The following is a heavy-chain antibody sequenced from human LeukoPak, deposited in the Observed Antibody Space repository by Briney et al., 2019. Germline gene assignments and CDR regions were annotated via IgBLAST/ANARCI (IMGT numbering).Heavy chain of an antibody. CDR2: IYYSGST. Sequence: SETLSLTCTVSGGSISSYYWSWIQQPPGKGLEWIGYIYYSGSTNYNPSPKSRVTISVDTSKNQFSLKLSSVTAADTAVYYCARVGTAARHFDYWGQGTLVTVSS. J-gene: IGHJ4*02. CDR1: GGSISSYY. V-gene: IGHV4-59*01. CDR3: ARVGTAARHFDY. D-gene: IGHD6-6*01.